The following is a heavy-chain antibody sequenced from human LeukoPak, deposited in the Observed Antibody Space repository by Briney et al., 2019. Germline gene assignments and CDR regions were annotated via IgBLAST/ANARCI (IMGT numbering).Heavy chain of an antibody. D-gene: IGHD6-13*01. CDR3: ARCPTYSSLRRPDAFDI. Sequence: GESLKISCKGSGYTFTNYLISWVRQIPGKGLEWIGIGYPGDSDTRYSPSFQGQVPISADKSISTAYLQGSSLKASDTAMYYCARCPTYSSLRRPDAFDIWGQGTMVTVSS. J-gene: IGHJ3*02. V-gene: IGHV5-51*01. CDR1: GYTFTNYL. CDR2: GYPGDSDT.